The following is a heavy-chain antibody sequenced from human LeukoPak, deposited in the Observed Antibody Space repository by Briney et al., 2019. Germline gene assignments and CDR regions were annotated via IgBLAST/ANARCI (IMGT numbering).Heavy chain of an antibody. D-gene: IGHD3-16*02. J-gene: IGHJ4*02. CDR1: GYTLTELS. CDR3: ARDPSHQRNLYDYVWGSYLDHYFDY. V-gene: IGHV1-24*01. Sequence: ASVKVSCEVSGYTLTELSMHWVRQAPGKGLEWMGGFDPEDGETIYAQKFQGRVTMTEDTSTDTAYMELSSLRSEDTAVYYCARDPSHQRNLYDYVWGSYLDHYFDYWGQGTLVTVSS. CDR2: FDPEDGET.